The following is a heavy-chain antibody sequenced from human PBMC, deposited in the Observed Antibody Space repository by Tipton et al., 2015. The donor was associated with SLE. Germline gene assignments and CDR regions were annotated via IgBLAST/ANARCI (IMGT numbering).Heavy chain of an antibody. CDR2: IFYSGSS. CDR3: ARQVTNRWHVVWFDP. Sequence: TLSLTCTVSGGSISSSSYYWGWIRQPPGKGLEWIGSIFYSGSSYYNPSLKSRVTISVDTSKNQFSLKLSSVTAADTAVYYCARQVTNRWHVVWFDPWGQGTLVTVSS. CDR1: GGSISSSSYY. V-gene: IGHV4-39*01. J-gene: IGHJ5*02. D-gene: IGHD2-15*01.